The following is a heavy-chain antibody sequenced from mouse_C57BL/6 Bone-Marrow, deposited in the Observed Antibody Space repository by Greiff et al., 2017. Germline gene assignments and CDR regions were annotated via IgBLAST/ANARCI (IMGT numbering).Heavy chain of an antibody. CDR3: ARERITTVVADISLYYYAMDY. J-gene: IGHJ4*01. CDR1: GYTFTDYY. CDR2: INPNNGGT. Sequence: EVQLQQSGPELVKPGASVKISCKASGYTFTDYYMNWVKQSHGKSLEWIGVINPNNGGTSYNQKFKGKATLTVDKSSSTAYMELRSLTSEDSAVYYCARERITTVVADISLYYYAMDYWGQGTSVTVSS. D-gene: IGHD1-1*01. V-gene: IGHV1-26*01.